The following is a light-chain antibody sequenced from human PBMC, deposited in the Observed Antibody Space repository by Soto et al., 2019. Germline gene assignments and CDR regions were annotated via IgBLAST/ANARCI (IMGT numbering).Light chain of an antibody. CDR3: QQSYSTPRT. J-gene: IGKJ1*01. CDR1: QSISSY. Sequence: DIQMTQSPSSLSASVGDRVTITCRASQSISSYLNWYQQKPGQAPELLIYAASSLQSGVPSRFSGCGSGTDFTLTISRLQPEDFATYYCQQSYSTPRTFGQGTKVEIK. CDR2: AAS. V-gene: IGKV1-39*01.